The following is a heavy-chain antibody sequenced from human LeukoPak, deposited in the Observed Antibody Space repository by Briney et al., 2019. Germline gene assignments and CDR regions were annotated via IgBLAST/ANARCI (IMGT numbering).Heavy chain of an antibody. Sequence: GGSLRLSCAASGFGLSTYEMNWVRQAPGKGLEWVANIKQDGSEKYYVDSVKGRFTISRDNAKNSLYLQMNSLRAEDTAVYYCARDLFRPVGATKPSFDYWGQGTLVTVSS. D-gene: IGHD1-26*01. CDR1: GFGLSTYE. V-gene: IGHV3-7*01. CDR2: IKQDGSEK. CDR3: ARDLFRPVGATKPSFDY. J-gene: IGHJ4*02.